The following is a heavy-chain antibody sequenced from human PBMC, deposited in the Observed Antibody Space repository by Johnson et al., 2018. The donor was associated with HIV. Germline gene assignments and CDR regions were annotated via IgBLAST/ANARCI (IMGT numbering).Heavy chain of an antibody. V-gene: IGHV3-20*04. D-gene: IGHD6-19*01. CDR3: AKDISVACTTDRFDAFDI. Sequence: VQLVESGGGVVRPGGSLRLSCAASGFTFDDYGMSWVRQGPGKGLEWVSSINWNSGSTSYADSVKGQFSISRENAKNSLYLQMNSLRVEDTALYYFAKDISVACTTDRFDAFDIWGQGTMVTVSS. CDR1: GFTFDDYG. CDR2: INWNSGST. J-gene: IGHJ3*02.